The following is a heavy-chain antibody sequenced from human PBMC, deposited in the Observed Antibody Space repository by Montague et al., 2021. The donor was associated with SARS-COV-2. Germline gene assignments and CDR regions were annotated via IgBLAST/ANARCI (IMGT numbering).Heavy chain of an antibody. CDR2: MHYRGTT. CDR3: ARGRDERGYSFGYYYFDL. CDR1: GGSVSPYY. Sequence: ETLSLTCTISGGSVSPYYWSWIRQPPGKGLEWIGYMHYRGTTNYNPSLESRVTMSLDTSENQFSLKLTSVTAAETAVYFCARGRDERGYSFGYYYFDLWGQGTLVTVSS. D-gene: IGHD5-18*01. V-gene: IGHV4-59*02. J-gene: IGHJ4*02.